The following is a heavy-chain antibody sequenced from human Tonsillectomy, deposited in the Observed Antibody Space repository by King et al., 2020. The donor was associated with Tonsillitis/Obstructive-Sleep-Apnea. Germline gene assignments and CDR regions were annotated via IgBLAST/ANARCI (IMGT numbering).Heavy chain of an antibody. D-gene: IGHD3-22*01. J-gene: IGHJ4*02. V-gene: IGHV3-23*04. Sequence: VQLVQSGGGLVQPGGSLRLSCAASGFTFSSYAMSWVRQAPGKGLEWVSAISGSGGSTYCADSVKGRFTISRDNSKNTLYLQMNSLRAEDTAVYYCAKGGSYYDSSGRGYYFDYWGQGTLVTVSS. CDR1: GFTFSSYA. CDR2: ISGSGGST. CDR3: AKGGSYYDSSGRGYYFDY.